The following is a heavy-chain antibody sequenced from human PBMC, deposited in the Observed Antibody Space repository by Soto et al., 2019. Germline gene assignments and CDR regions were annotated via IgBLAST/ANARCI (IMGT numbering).Heavy chain of an antibody. D-gene: IGHD1-26*01. CDR1: GFTFGSYG. Sequence: GWSLRLSCAGSGFTFGSYGIHWVRQATGKGLEWVALISYDGGNERYTESVKDRFTISRDDSHNVAYLQMSSLRTEDTAMYYCAKDRYSGTYPTDFDYWGQGSLVTVSS. J-gene: IGHJ4*02. V-gene: IGHV3-30*18. CDR3: AKDRYSGTYPTDFDY. CDR2: ISYDGGNE.